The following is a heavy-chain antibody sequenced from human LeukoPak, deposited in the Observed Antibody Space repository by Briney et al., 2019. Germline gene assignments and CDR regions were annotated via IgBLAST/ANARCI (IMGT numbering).Heavy chain of an antibody. D-gene: IGHD6-19*01. CDR1: GFTFGDYA. V-gene: IGHV3-49*03. J-gene: IGHJ4*02. Sequence: PGGSLRLSCTASGFTFGDYAMSWFRQAPGKGLEWVGFIRSKTYGGTTEYAASVKGRSTISRDDSKSIAYLQMNSLKTEDTAVYYCTASSGWYYFDYWGQGTLVTVSS. CDR2: IRSKTYGGTT. CDR3: TASSGWYYFDY.